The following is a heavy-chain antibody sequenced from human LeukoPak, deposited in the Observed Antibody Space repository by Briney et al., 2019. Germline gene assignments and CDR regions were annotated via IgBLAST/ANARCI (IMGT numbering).Heavy chain of an antibody. CDR3: AKRGDSNGYYTSFDY. D-gene: IGHD3-22*01. J-gene: IGHJ4*02. Sequence: GGSLRLSCGASGFIFSTYGMSWVRQAPGKGLEWVTFIGFDGRTQYYADSVKGRFTISRDNPKNTLYLQMNSLRAEDTAVYYCAKRGDSNGYYTSFDYWGQGALVTVSS. CDR1: GFIFSTYG. V-gene: IGHV3-30*02. CDR2: IGFDGRTQ.